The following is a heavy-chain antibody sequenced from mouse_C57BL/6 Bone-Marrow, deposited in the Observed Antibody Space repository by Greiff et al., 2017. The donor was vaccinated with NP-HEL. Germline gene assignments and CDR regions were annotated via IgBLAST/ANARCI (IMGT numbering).Heavy chain of an antibody. J-gene: IGHJ2*01. CDR1: GYTFTDYY. CDR2: INPNNGGT. D-gene: IGHD1-1*01. V-gene: IGHV1-26*01. Sequence: EVQLQQSGPELVKPGASVKISCKASGYTFTDYYMNWVKQSHGKSLEWIGDINPNNGGTSYNQKFKGKATLTVDKSSSTAYMELRSLTSEDSAVYYCARRFTTVVADYWGQGTTLTVSS. CDR3: ARRFTTVVADY.